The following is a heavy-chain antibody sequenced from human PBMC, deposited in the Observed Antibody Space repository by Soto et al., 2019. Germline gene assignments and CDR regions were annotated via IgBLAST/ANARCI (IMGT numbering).Heavy chain of an antibody. J-gene: IGHJ6*02. Sequence: QVQLVQSGAEVKKPGSSVKVSCKASGGTFSNFAVSWVRQAPGQGLEWMGGIIPFFGPANYAQKFQGRVTIDADESTNTAYMGLSSLRSEDTALYYCASRYKGGYKYDNFYYFCGLDGWGQGTTVTVSS. CDR3: ASRYKGGYKYDNFYYFCGLDG. V-gene: IGHV1-69*01. CDR1: GGTFSNFA. D-gene: IGHD3-22*01. CDR2: IIPFFGPA.